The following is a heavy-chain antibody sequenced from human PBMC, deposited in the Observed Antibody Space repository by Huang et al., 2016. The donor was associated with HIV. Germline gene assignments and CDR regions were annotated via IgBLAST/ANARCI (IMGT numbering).Heavy chain of an antibody. D-gene: IGHD5-18*01. V-gene: IGHV3-30-3*01. CDR2: ISNDGSNN. J-gene: IGHJ3*02. Sequence: QVQLVESGGGVVQPGRSLRLSCAASGFPFNIHAMHWVRQAPGKGLDWVAVISNDGSNNYYADSVKGRFTISRDSSKSTLFLHMTSLRTEDTAVYYCARAKDTWDAYDIWGQGTMVMVSS. CDR1: GFPFNIHA. CDR3: ARAKDTWDAYDI.